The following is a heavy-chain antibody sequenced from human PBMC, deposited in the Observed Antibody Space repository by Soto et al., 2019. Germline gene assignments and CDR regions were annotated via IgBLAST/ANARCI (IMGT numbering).Heavy chain of an antibody. CDR3: ARSREYSSGWYRSGFDY. CDR1: GYTFSNYA. V-gene: IGHV1-3*01. D-gene: IGHD6-19*01. J-gene: IGHJ4*02. Sequence: GASVKVSCKASGYTFSNYAIHWVRQAPGQRLEWMGWIKDGNGNTKYSQKFQGRVTITRDTSASTAYMELNSLRSEDTAVYFCARSREYSSGWYRSGFDYWGQGTLVTVAS. CDR2: IKDGNGNT.